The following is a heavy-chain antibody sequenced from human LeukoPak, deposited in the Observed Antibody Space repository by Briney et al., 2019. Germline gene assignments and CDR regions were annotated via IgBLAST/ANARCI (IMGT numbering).Heavy chain of an antibody. D-gene: IGHD3-10*01. V-gene: IGHV4-39*07. CDR3: ARRIWFGESLYYFDY. J-gene: IGHJ4*02. CDR2: IYYSGSA. CDR1: GASISSSSSY. Sequence: SETLSLTCTVSGASISSSSSYWGWIRQPPGKGLEWIGNIYYSGSAYYNPSLKSRVTISVDTSKNQFSLQLSSVTAADTAVYYCARRIWFGESLYYFDYWGQGTLVTVSS.